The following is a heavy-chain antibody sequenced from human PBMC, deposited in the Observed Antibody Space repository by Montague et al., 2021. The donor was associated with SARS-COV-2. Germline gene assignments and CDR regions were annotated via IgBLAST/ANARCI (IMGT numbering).Heavy chain of an antibody. Sequence: SETLSLTCEVSGGSMSGYYWTWIRQSPGKGLEWIGYVHYTGSTKYNPSLKTRVSLSLGTPKNYFSLHLSSVTAADTAIYFCARAQNTCFIANCVNYFDVWGLGALVTVSS. CDR3: ARAQNTCFIANCVNYFDV. CDR2: VHYTGST. J-gene: IGHJ4*02. CDR1: GGSMSGYY. D-gene: IGHD1-1*01. V-gene: IGHV4-59*01.